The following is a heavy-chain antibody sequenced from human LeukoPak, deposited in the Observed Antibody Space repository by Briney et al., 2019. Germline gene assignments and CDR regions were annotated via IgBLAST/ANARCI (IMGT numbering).Heavy chain of an antibody. CDR1: GYSFITYY. D-gene: IGHD3-10*01. CDR2: ISPNSGDT. J-gene: IGHJ6*04. CDR3: ARMVRGLDV. Sequence: ASVKLSCKASGYSFITYYIHWVRQAPGQGLEWMGWISPNSGDTKYAQKFQGRVTMTRVTSTSTIFLELSSLVADDTAMYYCARMVRGLDVWGKGTPVAISS. V-gene: IGHV1-2*02.